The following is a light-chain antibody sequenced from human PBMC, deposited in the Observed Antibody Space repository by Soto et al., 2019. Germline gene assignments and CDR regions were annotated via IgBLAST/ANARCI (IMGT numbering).Light chain of an antibody. CDR2: GAS. V-gene: IGKV1-5*01. J-gene: IGKJ4*01. CDR1: ENIKVS. CDR3: QQRSNWLT. Sequence: DIQMTQSPSTRSASVVDTVTLTGRASENIKVSLAWYQQKPGKAPKLLIYGASSLESGVPSRFSSSGSGTEFTLTISSLEPEDFAVYYCQQRSNWLTFGGGTKVDI.